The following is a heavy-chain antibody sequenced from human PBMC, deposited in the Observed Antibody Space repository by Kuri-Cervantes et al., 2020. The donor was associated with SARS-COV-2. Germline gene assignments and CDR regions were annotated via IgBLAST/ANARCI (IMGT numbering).Heavy chain of an antibody. J-gene: IGHJ5*02. CDR1: GFTFSSYS. V-gene: IGHV3-21*01. Sequence: GGSLRLSCAASGFTFSSYSMNWVRQAPGKGLEWVSSISSSSSYIYYADSVKGRFTISRDSSKNTVYLLINSLRAEDTAVYYCARDPQSSGGQYHLDNRFDPWGQGTLVTVSS. CDR2: ISSSSSYI. CDR3: ARDPQSSGGQYHLDNRFDP. D-gene: IGHD2/OR15-2a*01.